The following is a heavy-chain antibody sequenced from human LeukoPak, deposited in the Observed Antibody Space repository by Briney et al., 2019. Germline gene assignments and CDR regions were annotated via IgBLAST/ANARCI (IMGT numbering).Heavy chain of an antibody. CDR2: ISNDATDK. CDR1: GFTFGTYG. CDR3: AKDKGAVTGTFDY. D-gene: IGHD1-14*01. J-gene: IGHJ4*02. Sequence: TGGSLRLSCAGSGFTFGTYGMHWVRQAPGKGLEWVAVISNDATDKYYADSVKGRFTISRDNSKNTLYLQMNSLRAEDTAVYYCAKDKGAVTGTFDYWGQGTLVTVSS. V-gene: IGHV3-30*18.